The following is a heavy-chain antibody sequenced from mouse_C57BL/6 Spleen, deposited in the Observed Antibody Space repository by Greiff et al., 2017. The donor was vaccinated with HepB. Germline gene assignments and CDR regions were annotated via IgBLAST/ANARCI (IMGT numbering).Heavy chain of an antibody. J-gene: IGHJ3*01. V-gene: IGHV1-52*01. CDR3: AIYYGYDVWFAY. CDR2: IDPSDSET. D-gene: IGHD2-2*01. Sequence: QVQLKQPGAELVRPGSSVKLSCKASGYTFTSYWMHWVKQRPIQGLEWIGNIDPSDSETHYNQKFKDKATLTVDKSSSTAYMQLSSLTSEDSAVYYCAIYYGYDVWFAYWGQGTLVTVSA. CDR1: GYTFTSYW.